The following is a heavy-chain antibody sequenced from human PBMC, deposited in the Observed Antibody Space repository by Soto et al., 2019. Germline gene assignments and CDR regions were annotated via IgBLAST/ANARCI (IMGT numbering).Heavy chain of an antibody. D-gene: IGHD4-17*01. J-gene: IGHJ4*02. CDR2: IKTKTDGGAT. CDR3: TTDRPSRLRKPRV. CDR1: GLTFSDAS. V-gene: IGHV3-15*01. Sequence: EGQLVESGGGLVKPGGSLKLSCEGSGLTFSDASMSWVRQAPGKGLEWVGRIKTKTDGGATEYAAPVKGRFNISRDDSKNTLYVEMNSLKTEDTAVYYCTTDRPSRLRKPRVWGQGTLVTVSS.